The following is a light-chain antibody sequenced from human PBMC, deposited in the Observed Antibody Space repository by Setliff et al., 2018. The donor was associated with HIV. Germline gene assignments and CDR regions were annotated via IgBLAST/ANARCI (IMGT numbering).Light chain of an antibody. J-gene: IGLJ1*01. CDR3: GSYAGSKSYV. Sequence: QSALAQPPSASGSPGQSVTISCTGASSDVGVYNYVSWFQQHPGKAPKLMIYELTKRPSGVPDRFSGSKSGNTASLTVSGLQAEDEADYYCGSYAGSKSYVFGTGTKVTVL. CDR2: ELT. CDR1: SSDVGVYNY. V-gene: IGLV2-8*01.